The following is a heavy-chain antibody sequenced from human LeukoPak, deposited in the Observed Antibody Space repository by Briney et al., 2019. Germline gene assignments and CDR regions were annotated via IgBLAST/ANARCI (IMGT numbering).Heavy chain of an antibody. J-gene: IGHJ3*02. CDR2: IRYDGSNK. V-gene: IGHV3-30*02. CDR3: ARVKGYYDSSGYLIPADAFDI. D-gene: IGHD3-22*01. CDR1: GFTFSSYG. Sequence: GGSLRLSCAASGFTFSSYGMHWVRQAPGKGLEWVAFIRYDGSNKYYADSVKGRFTISRDNSKNTLYLQMSSLRSEDTAVYYCARVKGYYDSSGYLIPADAFDIWGQGTMVTVSS.